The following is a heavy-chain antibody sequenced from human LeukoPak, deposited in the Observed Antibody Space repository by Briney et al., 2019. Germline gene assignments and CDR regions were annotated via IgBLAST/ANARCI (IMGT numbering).Heavy chain of an antibody. D-gene: IGHD4-11*01. CDR3: GRLHPTDNWFDP. CDR2: ISGSGGST. J-gene: IGHJ5*02. Sequence: GGSLRLSCAASGFTFSTYAMSWVRQAPGKGLEWVSAISGSGGSTYYADSVKGRFAISRDNSKNTLYLQMNSLRAEDTAVYYCGRLHPTDNWFDPWGQGTLVTVSS. V-gene: IGHV3-23*01. CDR1: GFTFSTYA.